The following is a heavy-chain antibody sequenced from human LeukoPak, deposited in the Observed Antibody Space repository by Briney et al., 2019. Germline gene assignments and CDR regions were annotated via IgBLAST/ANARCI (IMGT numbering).Heavy chain of an antibody. CDR3: AKDPQRYYDSSGYHFSGYDY. CDR1: GFTFSSYA. Sequence: GGSLRLSCAASGFTFSSYAMSWVRQAPGKGLEWVSTISCCSGSTYYADSVKGRFTISRDSSKNTLYLQMNSLRAEDTAVYYCAKDPQRYYDSSGYHFSGYDYWGQGTLVTVTT. D-gene: IGHD3-22*01. J-gene: IGHJ4*02. V-gene: IGHV3-23*01. CDR2: ISCCSGST.